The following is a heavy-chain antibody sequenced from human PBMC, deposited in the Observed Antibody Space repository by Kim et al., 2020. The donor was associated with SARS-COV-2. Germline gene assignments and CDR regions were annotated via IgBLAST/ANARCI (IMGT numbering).Heavy chain of an antibody. CDR1: GFTFNSYA. V-gene: IGHV3-30-3*01. CDR2: ISFDGSTK. J-gene: IGHJ6*02. Sequence: GGSLRLSCAASGFTFNSYALHWVRQAPGKGLEWVPFISFDGSTKVYADSVRGRFTISRDNSKNTLYLQMDSLRTEDTAVYYCARDLPYCDGDCYLYYYDGMDVWGQGTTVTV. CDR3: ARDLPYCDGDCYLYYYDGMDV. D-gene: IGHD2-21*02.